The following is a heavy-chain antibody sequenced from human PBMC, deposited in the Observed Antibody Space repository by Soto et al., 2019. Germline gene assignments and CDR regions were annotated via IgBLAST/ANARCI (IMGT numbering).Heavy chain of an antibody. J-gene: IGHJ4*02. CDR2: IKSKTDGGTT. CDR1: GFTVSNAW. CDR3: TRYSYGASEY. V-gene: IGHV3-15*01. Sequence: EVQLVESGGGLVKPGGPLRLSCAASGFTVSNAWMSWVRQAPWKGLEWVGRIKSKTDGGTTEYDAPVKGRFTISRDDSKNTLYLQMNSLKTEDTAVYYCTRYSYGASEYWGQGTLVTVSS. D-gene: IGHD5-18*01.